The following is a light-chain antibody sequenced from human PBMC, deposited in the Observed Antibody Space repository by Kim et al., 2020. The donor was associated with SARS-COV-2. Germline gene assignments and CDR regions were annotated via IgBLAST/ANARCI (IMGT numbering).Light chain of an antibody. CDR2: RNN. CDR3: SSYAGSYTKI. V-gene: IGLV1-47*01. CDR1: SSNIGSNY. Sequence: PGQRVTISCSGSSSNIGSNYVYWYQQLPGTAPKVLIYRNNQRPSGVPDRFSGSKSGNTASLTVSGLQAEDEADYYCSSYAGSYTKIFGGGTQLTVL. J-gene: IGLJ2*01.